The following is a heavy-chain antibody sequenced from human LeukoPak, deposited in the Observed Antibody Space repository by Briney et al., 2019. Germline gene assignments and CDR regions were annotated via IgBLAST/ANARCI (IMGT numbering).Heavy chain of an antibody. J-gene: IGHJ4*02. Sequence: ASVKVSCKASGYTFTGYYMHWVRQAPGQGLEWMGWINPNSGGTNYAQKFQGRVTMTRDTSISTAYMELSRLRSDDTAVYYCARAKFWSGYFTSFDYWGQGTLVTVSS. CDR3: ARAKFWSGYFTSFDY. D-gene: IGHD3-3*01. CDR2: INPNSGGT. CDR1: GYTFTGYY. V-gene: IGHV1-2*02.